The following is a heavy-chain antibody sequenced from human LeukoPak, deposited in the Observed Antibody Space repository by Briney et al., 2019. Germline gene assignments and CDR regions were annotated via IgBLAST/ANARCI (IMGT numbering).Heavy chain of an antibody. CDR3: MGYYGSGTYYSGDYYYGTDV. D-gene: IGHD3-10*01. J-gene: IGHJ6*02. Sequence: GGSLRLSCAASGFTFSDSAMHWVRQASGKGLEWVGHIRTKANSYATTYAASVKGRFTISRDDAKNTAYLQMISLKAEDTAVYYCMGYYGSGTYYSGDYYYGTDVWGQGTTVTVSS. CDR2: IRTKANSYAT. CDR1: GFTFSDSA. V-gene: IGHV3-73*01.